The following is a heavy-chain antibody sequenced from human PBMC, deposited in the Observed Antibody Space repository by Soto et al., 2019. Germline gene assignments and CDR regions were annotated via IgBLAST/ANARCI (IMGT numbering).Heavy chain of an antibody. CDR2: IYPGDSDT. CDR1: GYSFTSYW. J-gene: IGHJ6*02. D-gene: IGHD2-15*01. V-gene: IGHV5-51*01. Sequence: SLKISCKGSGYSFTSYWIGWVRQMPGKGLEWMGIIYPGDSDTRYSPSFQGQVTISADKSISTAYLQWSSLKASDTAMYYCARLDYYCSGGSCYGDYYYYYGMDVWGQGTTVTVSS. CDR3: ARLDYYCSGGSCYGDYYYYYGMDV.